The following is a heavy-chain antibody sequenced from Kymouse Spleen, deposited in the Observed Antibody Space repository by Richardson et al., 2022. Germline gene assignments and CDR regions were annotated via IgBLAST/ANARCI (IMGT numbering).Heavy chain of an antibody. CDR3: ASRYYDSSGYYDAFDI. CDR2: IYPGDSDT. Sequence: EVQLVQSGAEVKKPGESLKISCKGSGYSFTSYWIGWVRQMPGKGLEWMGIIYPGDSDTRYSPSFQGQVTISADKSISTAYLQWSSLKASDTAMYYCASRYYDSSGYYDAFDIWGQGTMVTVSS. D-gene: IGHD3-22*01. J-gene: IGHJ3*02. CDR1: GYSFTSYW. V-gene: IGHV5-51*01.